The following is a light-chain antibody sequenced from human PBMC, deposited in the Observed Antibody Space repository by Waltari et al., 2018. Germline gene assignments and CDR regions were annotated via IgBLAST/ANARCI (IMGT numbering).Light chain of an antibody. CDR1: QSISTF. V-gene: IGKV1-39*01. Sequence: DIQMTQSPSSLSASVGDRVTITCRASQSISTFLNWYQQKEGRAPKLLIYAASTLQRGVPSRFSGSGAGSDFTLTISSLQPEDSATYHCQESDSTPKGTFGPGTKVEIK. J-gene: IGKJ3*01. CDR3: QESDSTPKGT. CDR2: AAS.